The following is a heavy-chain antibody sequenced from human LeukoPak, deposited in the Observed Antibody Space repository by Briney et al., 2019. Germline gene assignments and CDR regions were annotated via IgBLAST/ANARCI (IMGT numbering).Heavy chain of an antibody. Sequence: SETLSLTCTVSGGSIGSYYWSWIRQPPGKGLEWIGYIYYSGSTNYNPSLKSRVTISVDTSKNQFSLKLSSVTAADTAVYYCARVPNYGSGSGFDPWGQGTLVTVSS. D-gene: IGHD3-10*01. V-gene: IGHV4-59*08. J-gene: IGHJ5*02. CDR2: IYYSGST. CDR3: ARVPNYGSGSGFDP. CDR1: GGSIGSYY.